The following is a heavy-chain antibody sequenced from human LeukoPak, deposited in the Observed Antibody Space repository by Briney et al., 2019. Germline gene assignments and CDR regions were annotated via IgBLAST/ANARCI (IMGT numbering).Heavy chain of an antibody. CDR2: ISSSSSYV. J-gene: IGHJ4*02. D-gene: IGHD2-15*01. CDR3: ARRGDCSGGTCYAFDY. Sequence: GGSLRLSCAASGFTFTTYTMIWVRQAPGRGLEWVSSISSSSSYVYSADSVKGRFTISRDNAKNSLYLQMNSLRAEDTAVYYCARRGDCSGGTCYAFDYWGQGTLVTVSP. V-gene: IGHV3-21*06. CDR1: GFTFTTYT.